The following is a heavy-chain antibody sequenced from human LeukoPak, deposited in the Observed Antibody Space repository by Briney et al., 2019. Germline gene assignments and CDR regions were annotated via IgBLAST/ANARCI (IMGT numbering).Heavy chain of an antibody. CDR3: AKDNPSITIFGVANDAFDI. CDR2: ISGSGGST. D-gene: IGHD3-3*01. J-gene: IGHJ3*02. CDR1: GFTFSTYA. Sequence: GGSLRLSCAASGFTFSTYAMSWVRQAPGKGLEWVSAISGSGGSTYYADSVKGRFTISRDNSKNTVYLQMNSLRAEDTAVYYCAKDNPSITIFGVANDAFDIWGQGTMVTVSS. V-gene: IGHV3-23*01.